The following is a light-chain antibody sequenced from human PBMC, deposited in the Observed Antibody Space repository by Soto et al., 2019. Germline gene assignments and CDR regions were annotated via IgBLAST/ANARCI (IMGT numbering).Light chain of an antibody. CDR2: DAS. V-gene: IGKV3-11*01. CDR1: QSVNSY. CDR3: QQRSNWPSIT. Sequence: EIVLTQSPGTLSFSPGEGSTLSFSASQSVNSYLAWYQQKPGQAPRLLIYDASSRATGIPARFSGSGSGTDFTLTISSLEPEDSAVYHCQQRSNWPSITFGQGTRLEIK. J-gene: IGKJ5*01.